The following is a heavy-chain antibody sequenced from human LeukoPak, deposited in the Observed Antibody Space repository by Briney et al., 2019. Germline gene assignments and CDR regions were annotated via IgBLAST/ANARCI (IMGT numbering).Heavy chain of an antibody. CDR1: GFTFSSYT. D-gene: IGHD6-13*01. CDR2: INSGNSYQ. CDR3: ATSRGSWPDYFDY. J-gene: IGHJ4*02. Sequence: GGSLRLSCAASGFTFSSYTMHWVRQAPGKGLEWVSLINSGNSYQHYADSVKGRFTISRDNAKNSLYLQMNSLRAEDTAVYYCATSRGSWPDYFDYWGQGALVTVSS. V-gene: IGHV3-21*01.